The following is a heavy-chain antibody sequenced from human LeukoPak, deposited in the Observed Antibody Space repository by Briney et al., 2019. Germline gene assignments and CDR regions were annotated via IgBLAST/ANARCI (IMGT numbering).Heavy chain of an antibody. CDR2: ISANGSIT. V-gene: IGHV3-23*01. Sequence: GGSLRLSCAASGFTFSAYGMSWVREAPGQGLGWVSGISANGSITFYARSVRGRFTISRDNPQNTLYLQMNSLRAEAWVLYSLAMFVDYGEYWGQGTLVTVSS. CDR3: AMFVDYGEY. D-gene: IGHD4-17*01. CDR1: GFTFSAYG. J-gene: IGHJ4*02.